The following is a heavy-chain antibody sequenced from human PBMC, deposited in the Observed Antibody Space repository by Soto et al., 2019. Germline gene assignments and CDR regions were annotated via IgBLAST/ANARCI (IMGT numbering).Heavy chain of an antibody. J-gene: IGHJ4*02. CDR2: INTNGVNT. CDR3: ARGRVEDSSGWATYFAY. D-gene: IGHD6-19*01. CDR1: GFTFSGYS. Sequence: EVQLVESGGGLVQPGGSLRLSCAASGFTFSGYSMFWLRQAPGKGLEYVSAINTNGVNTFYAKSVKGRFTISRDNSKNTMYLQMGSLRAEDMAVYYCARGRVEDSSGWATYFAYRGQGTLVTVSS. V-gene: IGHV3-64*01.